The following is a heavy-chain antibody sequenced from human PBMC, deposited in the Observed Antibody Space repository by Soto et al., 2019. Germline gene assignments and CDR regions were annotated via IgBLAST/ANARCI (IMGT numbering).Heavy chain of an antibody. V-gene: IGHV4-38-2*01. J-gene: IGHJ4*02. Sequence: PSETLSLTCAVSGYSISSGYYWGWIRQPPGKGLEWIGYIYDSGSPYYNPSLRSRVIISADTSKNQISLKLTSATAADTAVYYCARGVGSSPPRYWGRGTLVTVSS. CDR2: IYDSGSP. CDR1: GYSISSGYY. CDR3: ARGVGSSPPRY. D-gene: IGHD1-26*01.